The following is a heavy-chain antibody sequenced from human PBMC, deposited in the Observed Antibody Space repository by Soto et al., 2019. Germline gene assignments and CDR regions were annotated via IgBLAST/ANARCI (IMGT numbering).Heavy chain of an antibody. CDR3: ARQIYDSDSGPNFQYYFDS. V-gene: IGHV5-10-1*01. D-gene: IGHD3-22*01. CDR2: VGPGDSYT. Sequence: GESLKISCKGSGYSFTSYWINWVRQMPGKGLEWMGRVGPGDSYTNYSPSFQGHVTISVDKSITTVFLQWSSLRASDTAMYYCARQIYDSDSGPNFQYYFDSWGQGTPVTVSS. CDR1: GYSFTSYW. J-gene: IGHJ4*02.